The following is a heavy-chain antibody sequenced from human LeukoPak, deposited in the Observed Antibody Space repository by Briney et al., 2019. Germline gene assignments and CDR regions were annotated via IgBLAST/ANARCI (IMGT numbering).Heavy chain of an antibody. J-gene: IGHJ4*02. CDR3: ARGDDYGDNSFDY. CDR1: GFTFSGSE. D-gene: IGHD4-17*01. V-gene: IGHV3-48*03. Sequence: GGSLRLTCAASGFTFSGSEMNWVRQAPGKGLEWVSYICTTGSTLYYADAVKGRFTISRNNAKNSLYLQMSSLRAEDTAVYYCARGDDYGDNSFDYWGQGTLVTVSS. CDR2: ICTTGSTL.